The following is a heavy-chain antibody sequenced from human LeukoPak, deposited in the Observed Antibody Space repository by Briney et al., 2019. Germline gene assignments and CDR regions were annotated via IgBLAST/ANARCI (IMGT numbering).Heavy chain of an antibody. CDR3: AADSRQLEPHDAFDI. V-gene: IGHV1-2*02. CDR2: INPNSGGT. Sequence: GASVKVSCKASGYTFTGYYMHWVRQAPGQGLEWMGWINPNSGGTNYAQKFQGRVTMTRDTSISTAYMELSRLRSDDTAVYYCAADSRQLEPHDAFDIWGQGTMVTVSS. D-gene: IGHD1-1*01. CDR1: GYTFTGYY. J-gene: IGHJ3*02.